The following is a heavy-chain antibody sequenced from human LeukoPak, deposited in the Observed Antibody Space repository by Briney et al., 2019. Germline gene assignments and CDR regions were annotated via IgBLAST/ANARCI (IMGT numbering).Heavy chain of an antibody. CDR3: ARDGGRSSSWYADY. Sequence: GGSLRLSCAASGFTFSSYGMHWVRQAPGKGLEWVAHIKQDGSEKYYVDSVKGRFTISRDNAKDSLYLQMNSLRAEDTAVYYCARDGGRSSSWYADYWGQGTLVTVSS. CDR1: GFTFSSYG. CDR2: IKQDGSEK. V-gene: IGHV3-7*05. J-gene: IGHJ4*02. D-gene: IGHD6-13*01.